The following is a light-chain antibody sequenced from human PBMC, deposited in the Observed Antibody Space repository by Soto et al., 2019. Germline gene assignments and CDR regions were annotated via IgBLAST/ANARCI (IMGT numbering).Light chain of an antibody. Sequence: DIQLTQSPSVLSASVGDTVTITCRASQALSNYLAWYQQKPGKAPDLLIYSASTLQSGVPSRFSGSGSETEFSLTIRALQPEDFATYSCQQLDSYPWTFGQGTKVDIK. CDR1: QALSNY. CDR2: SAS. V-gene: IGKV1-9*01. CDR3: QQLDSYPWT. J-gene: IGKJ1*01.